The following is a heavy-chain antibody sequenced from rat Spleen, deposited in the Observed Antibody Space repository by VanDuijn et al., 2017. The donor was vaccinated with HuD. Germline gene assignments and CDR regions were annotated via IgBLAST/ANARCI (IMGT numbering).Heavy chain of an antibody. V-gene: IGHV2-19*01. D-gene: IGHD1-12*03. CDR1: GFSLTDYS. CDR2: IQSGGST. J-gene: IGHJ4*01. Sequence: QVQLKESGPGLVQPSQTLSLTCTVSGFSLTDYSVYWVRQPPGKGLEWMGRIQSGGSTDYNSALKFLLSMRRDTSKSQVFLKMNRLQTEDTAMYFCARWGYYYDGYYHVGVMDAWGQGASVTVSS. CDR3: ARWGYYYDGYYHVGVMDA.